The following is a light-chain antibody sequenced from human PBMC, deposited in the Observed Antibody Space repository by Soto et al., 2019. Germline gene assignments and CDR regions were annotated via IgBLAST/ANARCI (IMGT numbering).Light chain of an antibody. Sequence: QSVLTQPASVSGSPGQSIAISCTGTSSDVGGYKYVSWYQQHPGKAPKLLIYDVSNRPSGVSDRFSGSKSGNTASLTISGLQSEDEADYYCSSYTSSRSSVLGNGTKVTV. V-gene: IGLV2-14*01. J-gene: IGLJ1*01. CDR3: SSYTSSRSSV. CDR2: DVS. CDR1: SSDVGGYKY.